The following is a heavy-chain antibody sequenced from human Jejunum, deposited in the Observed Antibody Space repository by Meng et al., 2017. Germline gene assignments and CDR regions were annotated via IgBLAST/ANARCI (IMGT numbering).Heavy chain of an antibody. V-gene: IGHV3-23*01. CDR3: AKVGWVTMIVVVIDAFYI. CDR2: ISGSGGST. J-gene: IGHJ3*02. D-gene: IGHD3-22*01. Sequence: GGSLRLSCAASGFTFSSYAMSWVRQAPGKGLEWVSAISGSGGSTYYADSVTGRFTLSRDNSKNTLYLQMNRRRAKDTAVYYCAKVGWVTMIVVVIDAFYIWGHGTMVTVSS. CDR1: GFTFSSYA.